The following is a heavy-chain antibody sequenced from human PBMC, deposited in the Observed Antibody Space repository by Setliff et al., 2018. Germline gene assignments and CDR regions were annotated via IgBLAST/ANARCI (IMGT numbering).Heavy chain of an antibody. CDR2: IWDDGGNK. J-gene: IGHJ4*02. V-gene: IGHV3-33*08. CDR1: GFSVSNDF. CDR3: ARTCSGSGCYAGLES. D-gene: IGHD2-15*01. Sequence: TGGSLRLSCVVSGFSVSNDFMHWVRQAPGKGLEWVAVIWDDGGNKYHADSVKGRFTISRDNSKNTLYLQMNSLRPEDTAVYYCARTCSGSGCYAGLESWGQGTPVTVSS.